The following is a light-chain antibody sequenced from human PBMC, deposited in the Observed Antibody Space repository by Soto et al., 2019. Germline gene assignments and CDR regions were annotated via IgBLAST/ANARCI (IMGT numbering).Light chain of an antibody. CDR3: QQYDTLPMYT. V-gene: IGKV1-33*01. CDR2: HAS. J-gene: IGKJ2*01. CDR1: QDIMKY. Sequence: DIQMTHSPSSLSASVGDRVTITCQASQDIMKYLNWYQQKPGKAPKLLIYHASNLETGVPSRFSGSGSGTDFTFTISSLQPEDIATYYCQQYDTLPMYTFGQGTKLEIK.